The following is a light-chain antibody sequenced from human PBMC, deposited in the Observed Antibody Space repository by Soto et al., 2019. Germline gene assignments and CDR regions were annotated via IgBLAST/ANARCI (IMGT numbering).Light chain of an antibody. V-gene: IGKV3-11*01. CDR1: QSVSSY. Sequence: EIVLTQSPATLSLSPGERATLSCRASQSVSSYLAWYQQKPGQAPRLLIYDASNRATGIPARFSGSGSGTDFTHTISSLEPEDFAVYYCQQRSNWPPLWTFGQGTKLEIK. J-gene: IGKJ2*02. CDR2: DAS. CDR3: QQRSNWPPLWT.